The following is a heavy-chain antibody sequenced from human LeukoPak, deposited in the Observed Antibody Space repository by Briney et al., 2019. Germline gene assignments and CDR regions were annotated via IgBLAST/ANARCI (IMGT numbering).Heavy chain of an antibody. CDR2: INPSGGST. V-gene: IGHV1-46*01. CDR3: ARGGRTIFGVVSDY. Sequence: ASVKVSCKAPGYTFSNYYMHWVRQAPGQGLEWIGMINPSGGSTSYAQKFQGRVTMTRDTSTSTVYMELSSLRYEDTAVYYCARGGRTIFGVVSDYWGQGTLVTVSS. D-gene: IGHD3-3*01. J-gene: IGHJ4*02. CDR1: GYTFSNYY.